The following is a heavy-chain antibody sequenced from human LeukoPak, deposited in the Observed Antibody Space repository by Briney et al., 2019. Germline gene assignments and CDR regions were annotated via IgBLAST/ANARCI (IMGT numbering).Heavy chain of an antibody. CDR2: IYYSGST. CDR3: ASSRGDYVWGSPAGSAFDI. CDR1: GGSISSGGYY. J-gene: IGHJ3*02. V-gene: IGHV4-31*03. Sequence: PSETLSLTCTVSGGSISSGGYYWSWIRQHPGKGLEWIGYIYYSGSTYYNPSLKSRVTISVDTSKNQFSLKLSSVTAADTAVYYCASSRGDYVWGSPAGSAFDIWGQGTMVTVSS. D-gene: IGHD3-16*01.